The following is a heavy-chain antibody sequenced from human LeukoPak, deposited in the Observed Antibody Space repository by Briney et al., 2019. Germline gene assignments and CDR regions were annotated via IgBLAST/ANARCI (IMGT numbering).Heavy chain of an antibody. D-gene: IGHD3-3*01. J-gene: IGHJ1*01. Sequence: ASVKVSCKASGYTFTSYGISWVRQAPGQGLEWMGWISAYNGNTNYAQKLQGRVTMTTDTSTSTAYMELRSLRSDDTAVYYCARDELLYDFRSGYSFQAPPNLPLQHWGQGTLVTVSS. CDR3: ARDELLYDFRSGYSFQAPPNLPLQH. V-gene: IGHV1-18*01. CDR1: GYTFTSYG. CDR2: ISAYNGNT.